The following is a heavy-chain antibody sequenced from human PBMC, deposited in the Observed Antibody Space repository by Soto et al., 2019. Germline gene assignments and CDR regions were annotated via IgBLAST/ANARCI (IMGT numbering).Heavy chain of an antibody. V-gene: IGHV6-1*01. D-gene: IGHD2-15*01. CDR1: GNSVPSNSAA. J-gene: IGHJ5*01. Sequence: SQTLSLTCNISGNSVPSNSAAWNWIRQSPSRSLEWLGRTYYRSKWNNDNAVSERGRITTNPHTSKNQISLQLKSVTPDDTAVHSCAIGTAGGRGDWLDSWGQGTLVTVSS. CDR2: TYYRSKWNN. CDR3: AIGTAGGRGDWLDS.